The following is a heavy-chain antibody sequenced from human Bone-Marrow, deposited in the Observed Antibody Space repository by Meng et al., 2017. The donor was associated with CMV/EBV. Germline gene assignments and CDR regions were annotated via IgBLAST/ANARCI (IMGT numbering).Heavy chain of an antibody. D-gene: IGHD6-13*01. CDR2: MNPNSGNT. CDR3: ARGFGYSSSSDY. J-gene: IGHJ4*02. CDR1: GYTFTSYD. Sequence: ASVKVSCKASGYTFTSYDINWVRQATGQGLEWMGGMNPNSGNTGYAQKFQGRVTITRNTSISTAYMELSSLRSEDTAVYYCARGFGYSSSSDYWGQGTLVAVSS. V-gene: IGHV1-8*03.